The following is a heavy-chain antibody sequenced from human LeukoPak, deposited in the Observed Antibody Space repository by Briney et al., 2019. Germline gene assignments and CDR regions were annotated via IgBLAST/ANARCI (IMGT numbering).Heavy chain of an antibody. CDR1: GYTFTSYG. J-gene: IGHJ3*02. D-gene: IGHD5-12*01. CDR2: ISAYNGNT. CDR3: ARSTSQFENAMPWLRVPGAFDI. Sequence: ASVKVSCKASGYTFTSYGISWVRQAPGQGLEWMGWISAYNGNTNYAQKLQSRVTMTTDTSTSTAYMELRSLRSDDTAVYYCARSTSQFENAMPWLRVPGAFDIWGQGTMVTVSS. V-gene: IGHV1-18*01.